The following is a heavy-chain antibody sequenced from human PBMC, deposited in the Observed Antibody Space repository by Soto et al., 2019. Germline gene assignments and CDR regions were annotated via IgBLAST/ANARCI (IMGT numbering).Heavy chain of an antibody. CDR2: IYSGGTT. V-gene: IGHV3-53*02. D-gene: IGHD4-17*01. CDR1: GFTVSNNY. CDR3: ARNQPVTTLGY. J-gene: IGHJ4*02. Sequence: EVQLVETGGGLIQPGGSLRLSCAASGFTVSNNYMSWVRQAPGKGLECVAIIYSGGTTYYADSVRGRFTISRDHSKNTLYLKMNSLRSDDKAGYFCARNQPVTTLGYWGQGTLVTVSS.